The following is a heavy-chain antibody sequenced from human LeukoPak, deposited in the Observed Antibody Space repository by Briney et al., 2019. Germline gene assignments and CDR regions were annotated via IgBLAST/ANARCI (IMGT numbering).Heavy chain of an antibody. CDR1: GGSISSSSYY. V-gene: IGHV4-39*07. J-gene: IGHJ4*02. D-gene: IGHD2-2*01. Sequence: SETLSLTCTVSGGSISSSSYYWGWIRQPPGKGLEWIGSIYYSGSTYYNPSLKSRVTISVDPSNNQFSLNLSSVTAADTAVYYCARAFHCSTTSCYARGLDYWGQGALVTVSS. CDR2: IYYSGST. CDR3: ARAFHCSTTSCYARGLDY.